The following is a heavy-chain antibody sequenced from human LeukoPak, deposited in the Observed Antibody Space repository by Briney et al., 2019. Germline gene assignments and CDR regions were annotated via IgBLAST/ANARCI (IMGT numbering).Heavy chain of an antibody. CDR1: GFTFSRYE. CDR3: ARDVVEGPYYFDY. V-gene: IGHV3-48*03. J-gene: IGHJ4*02. D-gene: IGHD2-21*01. CDR2: ISASDDTM. Sequence: GGSLRLSCSASGFTFSRYEMIWLRPARARGLGWVSYISASDDTMYYAVSVKGRFTISRDNAKNSVYLQMDSLRAEDTAVYYCARDVVEGPYYFDYWVQGGLVSVSS.